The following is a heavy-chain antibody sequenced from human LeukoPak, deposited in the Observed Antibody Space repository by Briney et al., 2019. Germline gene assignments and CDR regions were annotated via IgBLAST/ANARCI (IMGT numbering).Heavy chain of an antibody. J-gene: IGHJ6*03. Sequence: SETLSLTCTVSGGSISSYYWSWIRQPPGKGLEWIGYIYYSGSTNYNPSLKSRVTISVDTSKNQFSLKLSSVTAAVTAVYYCARGIVVPAATPIYYYYYMDVWGKGTTVTVSS. CDR3: ARGIVVPAATPIYYYYYMDV. V-gene: IGHV4-59*01. D-gene: IGHD2-2*01. CDR1: GGSISSYY. CDR2: IYYSGST.